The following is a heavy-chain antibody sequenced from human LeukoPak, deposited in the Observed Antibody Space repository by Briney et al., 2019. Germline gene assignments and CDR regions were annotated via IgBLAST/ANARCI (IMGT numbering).Heavy chain of an antibody. D-gene: IGHD6-13*01. J-gene: IGHJ4*02. CDR3: AKLSAGSSRWVDY. V-gene: IGHV3-33*06. Sequence: GGSLRLSCAASGFNFNDYGMHWVRQAPGKGLEWVAIIWHDGNNKYYADSVKGRFTIPRDNSKNTVYLEMNSLRAEDTAVYYCAKLSAGSSRWVDYWGQGSLVTVSS. CDR2: IWHDGNNK. CDR1: GFNFNDYG.